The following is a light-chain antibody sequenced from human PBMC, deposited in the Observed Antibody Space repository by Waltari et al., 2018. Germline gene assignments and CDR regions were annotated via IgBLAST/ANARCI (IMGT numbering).Light chain of an antibody. CDR3: QQYNDWPPT. CDR1: QTVSSN. J-gene: IGKJ1*01. CDR2: GAS. Sequence: EIVMTQSPGTLSVSPGERVTISCRASQTVSSNLAWYQQKPGQAPRLLISGASTRATGIPARFSGSGSGTEFTLTISSLQSEDSAIFYCQQYNDWPPTFGQGTKVEIK. V-gene: IGKV3-15*01.